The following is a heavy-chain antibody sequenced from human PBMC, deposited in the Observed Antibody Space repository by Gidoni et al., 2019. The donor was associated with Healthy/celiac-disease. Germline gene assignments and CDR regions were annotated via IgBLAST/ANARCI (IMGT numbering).Heavy chain of an antibody. CDR1: GFPFISYA. V-gene: IGHV3-23*01. CDR2: ISGSGGST. D-gene: IGHD3-22*01. J-gene: IGHJ4*02. Sequence: EVQLLESGGGLVQPGGSLRLSCAASGFPFISYAMSWVRQAPGKGLEWVSAISGSGGSTYYADSVKGRFTISRDNSKNTLYLQMNSLRAEDTAVYYCAKDSIPGSGYSGVGDYWGQGTLVTVSS. CDR3: AKDSIPGSGYSGVGDY.